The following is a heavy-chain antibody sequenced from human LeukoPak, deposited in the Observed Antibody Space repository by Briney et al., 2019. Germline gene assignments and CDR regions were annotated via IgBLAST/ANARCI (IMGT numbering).Heavy chain of an antibody. CDR2: IYNSGST. Sequence: SETLSLTCTVAGGSISSYYWSWIRQPPGKGLECIGYIYNSGSTNYNPSLKSRVSISVDTSKNQFSLKLSSVTAADTAVYYCARSAIDAFGIWGQGTMVTVSS. V-gene: IGHV4-59*08. CDR1: GGSISSYY. D-gene: IGHD6-25*01. J-gene: IGHJ3*02. CDR3: ARSAIDAFGI.